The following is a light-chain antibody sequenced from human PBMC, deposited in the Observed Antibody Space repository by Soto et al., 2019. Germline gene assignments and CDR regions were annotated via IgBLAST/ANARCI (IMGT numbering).Light chain of an antibody. V-gene: IGKV3-11*01. CDR3: QQRSNWPPYT. CDR1: QPVNNY. Sequence: EIVLTQSPATLSLSPGERATLSCRASQPVNNYLAWYQQKPGQAPRLLIYDASNRATGIPARFSGSGSGTDFTLTISSLEPEDFAVYYCQQRSNWPPYTFGQGTKLEIK. J-gene: IGKJ2*01. CDR2: DAS.